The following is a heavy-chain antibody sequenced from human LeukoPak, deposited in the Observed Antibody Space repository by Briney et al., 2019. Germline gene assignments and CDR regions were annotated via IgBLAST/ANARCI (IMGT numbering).Heavy chain of an antibody. CDR1: GFTFSSYS. J-gene: IGHJ4*02. CDR3: AKDYYYDSSGPLDY. CDR2: ISSSSSYI. D-gene: IGHD3-22*01. V-gene: IGHV3-21*04. Sequence: GGSLRLSCTASGFTFSSYSMNWVRQAPGKGLEWVSFISSSSSYIYYADSVKGRFTISRDNSKNTLYLQMNSLRAEDTAVYYCAKDYYYDSSGPLDYWGQGTLVTVSS.